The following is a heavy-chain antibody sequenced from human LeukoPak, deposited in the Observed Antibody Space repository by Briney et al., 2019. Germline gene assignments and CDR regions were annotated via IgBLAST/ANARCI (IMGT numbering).Heavy chain of an antibody. CDR3: ARDLHYAFDI. V-gene: IGHV3-48*02. CDR1: GFTFSTYS. CDR2: ITNSANSI. J-gene: IGHJ3*02. Sequence: GGSLRLSCEASGFTFSTYSMNWVRQAPGKGLEWVSYITNSANSITYADSVKGRFTISRDNAKNSLLLQMSSLKDEDTAVYYCARDLHYAFDIWGQGTMVTVSS.